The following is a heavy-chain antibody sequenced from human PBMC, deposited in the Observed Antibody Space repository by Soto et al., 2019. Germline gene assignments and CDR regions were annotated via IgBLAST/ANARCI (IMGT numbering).Heavy chain of an antibody. D-gene: IGHD3-10*01. J-gene: IGHJ6*02. CDR2: ISGSGGRT. CDR3: AKESRGVTPYYYYGMDV. Sequence: EVQLLESGGGLVQPGGSLRLSCAASGFTFSSYAMSWVRQAPGKGLEWVSAISGSGGRTYYADSVTGRFTISSDNSKNTLYLQMNSLRAEDTAVYYCAKESRGVTPYYYYGMDVWGQGTTVTVSS. V-gene: IGHV3-23*01. CDR1: GFTFSSYA.